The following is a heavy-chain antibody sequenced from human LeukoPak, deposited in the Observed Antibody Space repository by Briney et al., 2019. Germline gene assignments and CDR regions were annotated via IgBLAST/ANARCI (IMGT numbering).Heavy chain of an antibody. D-gene: IGHD6-13*01. Sequence: IGYIYHSGSTYYTPSLKSRVTISVDRSKNQFSLKLSSVTAADTAVYYCARVVAARSWFDPWGQGTLVTVSS. CDR2: IYHSGST. V-gene: IGHV4-30-2*01. CDR3: ARVVAARSWFDP. J-gene: IGHJ5*02.